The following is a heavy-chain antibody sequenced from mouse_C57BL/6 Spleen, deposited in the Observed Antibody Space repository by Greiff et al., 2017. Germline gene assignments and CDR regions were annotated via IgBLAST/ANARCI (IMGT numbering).Heavy chain of an antibody. CDR3: ARPYYSNFFAY. CDR2: INPNNGGT. CDR1: GYTFTDYN. Sequence: VQLQQSGPELVKPGASVKIPCKASGYTFTDYNMDWVKQSHGKSLEWIGDINPNNGGTIYNQKFKGKATLTVDKSYSTAYMELRSLTSEDTAVYYCARPYYSNFFAYWGQGTLVTVSA. D-gene: IGHD2-5*01. J-gene: IGHJ3*01. V-gene: IGHV1-18*01.